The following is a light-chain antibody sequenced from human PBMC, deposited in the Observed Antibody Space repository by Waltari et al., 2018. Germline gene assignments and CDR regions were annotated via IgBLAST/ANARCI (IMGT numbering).Light chain of an antibody. CDR2: EVS. CDR3: ASYTTSDTIV. V-gene: IGLV2-14*01. J-gene: IGLJ1*01. CDR1: SRAVGNYNH. Sequence: QSALTQPASLSGSPGPSITISCTGTSRAVGNYNHVSWYQHHPGKDPKGIIYEVSNRPAGISSRFSGSKSGNTASLTISGLQADDEADYYCASYTTSDTIVFGTGTGVTVL.